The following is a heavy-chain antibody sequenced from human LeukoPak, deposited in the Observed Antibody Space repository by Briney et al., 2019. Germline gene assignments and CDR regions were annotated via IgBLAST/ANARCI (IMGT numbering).Heavy chain of an antibody. D-gene: IGHD1-14*01. CDR2: ISAYNGNT. V-gene: IGHV1-18*01. CDR3: ARDHNAERIPTYYYYGMDV. CDR1: GYTFTSYG. Sequence: ASVTVSCKASGYTFTSYGISWVRQAPGQGLEWMGWISAYNGNTNYAQKLQGRVTMTTDTSTSTAYMELRSLRPDDTAVYYCARDHNAERIPTYYYYGMDVWGQGTTVTVSS. J-gene: IGHJ6*02.